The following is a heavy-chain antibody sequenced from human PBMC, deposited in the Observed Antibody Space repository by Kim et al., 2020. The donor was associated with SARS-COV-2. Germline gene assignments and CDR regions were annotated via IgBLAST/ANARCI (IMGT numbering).Heavy chain of an antibody. Sequence: ASVKVSCKASGYTFTSYYMHWVRQAPGQGLEWMGIINPSGGSTSYAQKFQGRVTMTRDTSTSTVYMELSSLTSEDAAVYYCARTTTFHYGSGSYTPFDYWGQGTLVTVSS. J-gene: IGHJ4*02. CDR3: ARTTTFHYGSGSYTPFDY. CDR2: INPSGGST. CDR1: GYTFTSYY. D-gene: IGHD3-10*01. V-gene: IGHV1-46*01.